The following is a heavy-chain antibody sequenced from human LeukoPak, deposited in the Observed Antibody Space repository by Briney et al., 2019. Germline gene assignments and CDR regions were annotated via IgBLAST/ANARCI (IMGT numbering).Heavy chain of an antibody. V-gene: IGHV4-34*01. CDR3: ARGLAVAGTQFFDY. D-gene: IGHD6-19*01. Sequence: PSETLSLTCAVYGGSFSGYYWSWIRQPPGKGLEWIGEINHSGSTYYNPSLKSRVTISVDTSKNQFSLKLSSVTAADTAVYYCARGLAVAGTQFFDYWGQGTLVTVSS. J-gene: IGHJ4*02. CDR2: INHSGST. CDR1: GGSFSGYY.